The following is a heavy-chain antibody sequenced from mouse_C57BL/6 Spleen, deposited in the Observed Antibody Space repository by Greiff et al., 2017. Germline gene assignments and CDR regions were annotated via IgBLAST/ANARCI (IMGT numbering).Heavy chain of an antibody. J-gene: IGHJ4*01. Sequence: VQLQQPGAELVMPGASVKLSCKASGYTFTSYWMHWVKQRPGQGLEWIGEIDPSDSYTNYNQKFKGESTLTVDKSSSTAYMQLSSLTSEDSAVYYCARALTGTSYAMDYWGQGTSVTVSS. CDR1: GYTFTSYW. CDR2: IDPSDSYT. D-gene: IGHD4-1*01. V-gene: IGHV1-69*01. CDR3: ARALTGTSYAMDY.